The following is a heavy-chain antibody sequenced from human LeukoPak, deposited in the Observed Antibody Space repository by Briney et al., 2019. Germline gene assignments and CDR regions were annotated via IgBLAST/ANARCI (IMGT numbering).Heavy chain of an antibody. D-gene: IGHD2-2*01. J-gene: IGHJ6*03. Sequence: ASVKVSCKASGYTFTRYYMHWVRQAPGPGPEWMGMIDPNGGSATYAQKFQGRVTMTRDTSTSTVYMELSSLRSEDTAVYFCARHLIKDIVVVPATPPSYYMDVWGKGTTVTVSS. V-gene: IGHV1-46*01. CDR2: IDPNGGSA. CDR1: GYTFTRYY. CDR3: ARHLIKDIVVVPATPPSYYMDV.